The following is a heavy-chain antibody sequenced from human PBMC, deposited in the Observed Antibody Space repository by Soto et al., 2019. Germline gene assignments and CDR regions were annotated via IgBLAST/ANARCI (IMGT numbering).Heavy chain of an antibody. Sequence: SETLSLTCTVSGRYMSSYYCSWIRQPPGKGLEGIGYIYYSGSTNYNPSLKSRVTISVDTSKNQFSLKLSSVTAADTATYYCVRWERGTAVESTVHYFDYWGQGALVTVSS. D-gene: IGHD4-17*01. V-gene: IGHV4-59*08. CDR2: IYYSGST. CDR3: VRWERGTAVESTVHYFDY. J-gene: IGHJ4*02. CDR1: GRYMSSYY.